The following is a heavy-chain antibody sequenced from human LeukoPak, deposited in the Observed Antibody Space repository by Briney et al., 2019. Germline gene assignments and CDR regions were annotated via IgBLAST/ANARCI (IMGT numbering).Heavy chain of an antibody. Sequence: ASVKVSCKASGYTFTSYAMHWVRQAPGQRLEWMGWINAGNGNTKYSQKFQGXVTITRDTSASTAYMELSSLRSEDTAVYYCARSVLRYCGGDCYSGMDYWGQGTLVTVSS. J-gene: IGHJ4*02. D-gene: IGHD2-21*02. V-gene: IGHV1-3*01. CDR3: ARSVLRYCGGDCYSGMDY. CDR2: INAGNGNT. CDR1: GYTFTSYA.